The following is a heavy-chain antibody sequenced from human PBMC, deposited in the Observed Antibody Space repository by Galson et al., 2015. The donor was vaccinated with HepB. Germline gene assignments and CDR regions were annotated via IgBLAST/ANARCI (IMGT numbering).Heavy chain of an antibody. CDR1: GGSISSYY. CDR3: ARPYTSGSYGVFDI. V-gene: IGHV4-59*08. Sequence: SEPLSLTCTVSGGSISSYYWGWIRQPPGKGLEWIGYVYSRGSTNYNPTRNSRVTISVDTSKHQFSLKLSSVGAADTAVYYCARPYTSGSYGVFDIRGQGTMVTLAS. CDR2: VYSRGST. D-gene: IGHD6-19*01. J-gene: IGHJ3*02.